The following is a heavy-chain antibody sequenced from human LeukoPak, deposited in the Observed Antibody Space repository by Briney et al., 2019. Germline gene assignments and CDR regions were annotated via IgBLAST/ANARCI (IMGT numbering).Heavy chain of an antibody. CDR3: ARTHRYYYDSSGRDAFDI. Sequence: ASVKVSCKASGYTFTSYGISWVRQAPGQGLEWMGWISAYNGNTNYAQKLQGRVTMTTDTSTSTAYMELRSLRSDDTAVYYCARTHRYYYDSSGRDAFDIWGQGTVVTVSS. V-gene: IGHV1-18*01. CDR2: ISAYNGNT. D-gene: IGHD3-22*01. CDR1: GYTFTSYG. J-gene: IGHJ3*02.